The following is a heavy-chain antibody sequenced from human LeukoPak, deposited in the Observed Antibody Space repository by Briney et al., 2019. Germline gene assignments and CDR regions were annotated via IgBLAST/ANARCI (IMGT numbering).Heavy chain of an antibody. CDR1: GYSFTSYW. D-gene: IGHD4-17*01. V-gene: IGHV5-51*01. CDR3: ARRSLDDYGDYGWVEYFQH. J-gene: IGHJ1*01. Sequence: KPGESLKISCKGSGYSFTSYWIAWVRQLPGKGLEWMGIIYPGDSDTRYSPSFQGQVTISVDKSISTAYLQWSSLKASDTAMYYCARRSLDDYGDYGWVEYFQHWGQGTLVTVSS. CDR2: IYPGDSDT.